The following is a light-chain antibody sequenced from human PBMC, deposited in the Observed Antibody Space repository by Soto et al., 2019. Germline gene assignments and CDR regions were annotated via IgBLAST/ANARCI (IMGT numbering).Light chain of an antibody. J-gene: IGKJ4*01. V-gene: IGKV2-28*01. Sequence: DIVMTQSPLSLSVTPGEPASISCRSSQSLLHSNGYNYLDWYLQKPGQSPQLLIYLGSNRASGVPDRFSGSGSGTDFTLKNSRVEAEDGGVYYCMQALQSLLTFGGWTKLEIK. CDR1: QSLLHSNGYNY. CDR2: LGS. CDR3: MQALQSLLT.